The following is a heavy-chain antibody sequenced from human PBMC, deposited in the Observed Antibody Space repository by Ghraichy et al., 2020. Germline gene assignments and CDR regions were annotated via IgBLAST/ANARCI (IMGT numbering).Heavy chain of an antibody. J-gene: IGHJ4*02. CDR2: INHSGST. CDR3: ARLATYYYDSSGYFSDY. V-gene: IGHV4-34*01. D-gene: IGHD3-22*01. CDR1: GGSFSGYY. Sequence: SETLSLTCAVYGGSFSGYYWSWIRQPPGKGLEWIGEINHSGSTNYNPSLKSRVTISVDTSKNQFSLKLSSVTAADTAVYYCARLATYYYDSSGYFSDYWGQGTLVTVSS.